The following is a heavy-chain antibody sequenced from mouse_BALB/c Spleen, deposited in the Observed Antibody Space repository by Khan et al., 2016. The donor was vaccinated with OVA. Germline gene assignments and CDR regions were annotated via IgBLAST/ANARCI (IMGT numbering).Heavy chain of an antibody. CDR1: GFSLTSYG. Sequence: QVQLRQSGPGLVEPSQSLSITCTVSGFSLTSYGVHWVRQPPGKGLEWLGVIWDGGSKNYNSALMSRLSNSKDNSKSQVFLKMNSLQTDDTAMYYCARLEDIGGQGTTLTVSS. CDR2: IWDGGSK. V-gene: IGHV2-9*02. CDR3: ARLEDI. J-gene: IGHJ2*01. D-gene: IGHD1-3*01.